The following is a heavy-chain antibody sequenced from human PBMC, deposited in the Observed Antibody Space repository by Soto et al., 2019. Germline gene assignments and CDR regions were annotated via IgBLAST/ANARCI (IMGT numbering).Heavy chain of an antibody. Sequence: SETLSLTCVVYCGSFSGYYWSWIRQPPGKGLEWIGEINHSGSTNYNPSLKSRVTISVDTSKNQFSLKLSSVTAADTAVYYCARAPRGNYGYPSYFDYWGQGTLVTVSS. D-gene: IGHD3-10*01. V-gene: IGHV4-34*01. CDR3: ARAPRGNYGYPSYFDY. J-gene: IGHJ4*02. CDR1: CGSFSGYY. CDR2: INHSGST.